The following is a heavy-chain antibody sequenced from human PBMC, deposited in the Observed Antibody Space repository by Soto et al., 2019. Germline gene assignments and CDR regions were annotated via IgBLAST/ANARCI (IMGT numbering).Heavy chain of an antibody. Sequence: QVQVVESGGGVVQPGRSLRLSCVASGFTLSGYGMHWVRQAPGKGLEWVAVISYDGRNQYYADSVKGRFTVSRDNSKSTLYLQMDRLGVEDSAVYYGAKGGSSSARYFDYWGQGTLVTVSS. V-gene: IGHV3-30*18. CDR2: ISYDGRNQ. CDR3: AKGGSSSARYFDY. CDR1: GFTLSGYG. D-gene: IGHD6-6*01. J-gene: IGHJ4*02.